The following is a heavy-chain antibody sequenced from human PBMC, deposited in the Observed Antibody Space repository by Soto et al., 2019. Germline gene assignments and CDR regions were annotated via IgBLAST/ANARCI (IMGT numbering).Heavy chain of an antibody. CDR1: GFTFSSYA. J-gene: IGHJ4*02. CDR2: ISGSGGST. V-gene: IGHV3-23*01. CDR3: AKGYTIFGVVTPSDY. D-gene: IGHD3-3*01. Sequence: EVQLLESGGGLVQPGGSLRLSCAASGFTFSSYAMSWVRQAPGKGLEWVSAISGSGGSTYYADSVKGRFTISRDNSNKPLYLQMNSLRPKDTAVYYCAKGYTIFGVVTPSDYWGQGTLVTVSS.